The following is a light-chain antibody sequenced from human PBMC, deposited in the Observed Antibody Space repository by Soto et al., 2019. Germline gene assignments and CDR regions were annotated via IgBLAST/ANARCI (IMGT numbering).Light chain of an antibody. CDR1: QAINNY. CDR3: QKYGTAPFT. V-gene: IGKV1-27*01. Sequence: DIQMTQSPSSLSASVGDRVTITCRASQAINNYLAWYQQKPGKAPNLLIYGASTLQSGVPARFSGSKSGTEFTLSISSLQPEDVATYYCQKYGTAPFTFGPGTKVDIK. CDR2: GAS. J-gene: IGKJ3*01.